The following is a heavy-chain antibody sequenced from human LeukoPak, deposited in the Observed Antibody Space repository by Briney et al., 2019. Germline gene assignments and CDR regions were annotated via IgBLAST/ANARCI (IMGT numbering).Heavy chain of an antibody. CDR2: IYHSGST. Sequence: SGTLSLTCAVSGGSISSSNWWSWVRQPPGKGLEGIGEIYHSGSTNYNPSLKSRVTISVDKSKNQFSLKLSSVTDAETAVYYCARVRIVGATHVFDIWGQGTMVTVS. V-gene: IGHV4-4*02. CDR1: GGSISSSNW. D-gene: IGHD1-26*01. J-gene: IGHJ3*02. CDR3: ARVRIVGATHVFDI.